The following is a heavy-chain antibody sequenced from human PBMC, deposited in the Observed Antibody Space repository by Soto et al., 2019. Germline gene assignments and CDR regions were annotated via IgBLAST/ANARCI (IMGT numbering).Heavy chain of an antibody. V-gene: IGHV1-46*01. D-gene: IGHD2-15*01. J-gene: IGHJ5*02. CDR3: ERGVVGVATTYNNWFDP. CDR2: INPSGGST. Sequence: ASVKVSCKASGYTFTSYYMHWVRQAPGQGLEWMGIINPSGGSTSYAQKFQGRVTMTRDTSTSTVYMELSSLRSEDTAVYYCERGVVGVATTYNNWFDPWGQGTLVTVSS. CDR1: GYTFTSYY.